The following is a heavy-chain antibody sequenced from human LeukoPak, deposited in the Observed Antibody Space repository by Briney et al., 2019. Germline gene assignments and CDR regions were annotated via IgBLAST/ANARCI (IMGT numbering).Heavy chain of an antibody. CDR2: IRYDGSNK. V-gene: IGHV3-30*02. J-gene: IGHJ3*02. D-gene: IGHD2-2*01. CDR3: AKGSGPAAPGDAFDI. Sequence: GGSLRLSCAASGFTFSSYGMHWVRQAPGKGLEWVAIIRYDGSNKYYADSVKGRFTISRDNSKNTLYLQMNSLRAEDTAVYYCAKGSGPAAPGDAFDIWGQGTMVTVSS. CDR1: GFTFSSYG.